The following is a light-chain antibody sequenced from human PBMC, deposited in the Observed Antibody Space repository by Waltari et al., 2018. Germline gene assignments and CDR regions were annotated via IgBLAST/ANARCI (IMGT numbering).Light chain of an antibody. Sequence: SYVLTQPPSASVAPGKTATIAGGGNHVGGNSVEWYQQKPGQAPVLVVHDDNARPSGSPDRFSGSNSGDTATLTISRVEVGDEADYYCQVWDSSPETVVFGGGTKLTVL. CDR3: QVWDSSPETVV. J-gene: IGLJ2*01. V-gene: IGLV3-21*01. CDR2: DDN. CDR1: HVGGNS.